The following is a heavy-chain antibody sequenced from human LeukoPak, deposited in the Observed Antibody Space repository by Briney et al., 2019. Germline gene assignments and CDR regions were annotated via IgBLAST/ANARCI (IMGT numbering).Heavy chain of an antibody. CDR1: GFTFSSYA. CDR2: ISGSGGTT. J-gene: IGHJ4*02. Sequence: GGSLRLSCAASGFTFSSYAMSWVRQAPGKGLEWVSGISGSGGTTYYADSVMGRFTISRDNSKNTLYLQMNSLRAEDTAVYYCAKVNAVAAEYYFDYWGQGNLVTVSS. D-gene: IGHD6-19*01. CDR3: AKVNAVAAEYYFDY. V-gene: IGHV3-23*01.